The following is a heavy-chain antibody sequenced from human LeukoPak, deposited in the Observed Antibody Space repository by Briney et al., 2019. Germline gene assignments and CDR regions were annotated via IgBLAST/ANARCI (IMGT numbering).Heavy chain of an antibody. D-gene: IGHD3-3*01. CDR2: IIPIFGTA. J-gene: IGHJ6*02. CDR1: GGTFSSYA. CDR3: ARKIFGVVSDYYYGMDV. V-gene: IGHV1-69*13. Sequence: SVKVSCTASGGTFSSYAISWVRQAPGQGLEWMGGIIPIFGTANYAQKFQGRVTITADESTSTAYMELSSLRSEDTAVYYCARKIFGVVSDYYYGMDVWGQGTTVTVSS.